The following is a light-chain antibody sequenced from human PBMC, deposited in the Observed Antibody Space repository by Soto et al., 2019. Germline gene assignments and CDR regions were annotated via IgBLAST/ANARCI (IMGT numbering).Light chain of an antibody. CDR2: AAS. CDR3: QQSYSSPPT. J-gene: IGKJ1*01. CDR1: QSIGRY. V-gene: IGKV1-39*01. Sequence: DIQVTQSPSSLSASVGDRVTITCRASQSIGRYLNWYQQKPGKAPKLLIFAASSLQSGVPSRFSGSRSGPDFTLTISSLQPEDFATYYCQQSYSSPPTFGQGTKVEIK.